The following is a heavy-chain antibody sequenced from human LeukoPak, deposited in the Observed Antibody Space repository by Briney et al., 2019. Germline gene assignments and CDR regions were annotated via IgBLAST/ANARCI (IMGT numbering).Heavy chain of an antibody. CDR3: AKIRSVGPGDAFDI. CDR2: VSFDGSNK. Sequence: PGGSLRLSCAASGFTFSSYGMHWVRQTPDEGLEWVAIVSFDGSNKYYADSVKGRFSISRDNSKNTLYLQMNSLRAEDTSMYYCAKIRSVGPGDAFDIWGQGTMVTVSS. V-gene: IGHV3-30*18. J-gene: IGHJ3*02. CDR1: GFTFSSYG.